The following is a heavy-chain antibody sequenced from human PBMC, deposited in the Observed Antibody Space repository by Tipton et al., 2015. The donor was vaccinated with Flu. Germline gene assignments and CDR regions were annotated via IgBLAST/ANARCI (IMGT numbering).Heavy chain of an antibody. CDR1: GGSINSHY. CDR3: AKGRGAASSSGVFDS. D-gene: IGHD6-6*01. J-gene: IGHJ4*02. CDR2: VYTSGNT. V-gene: IGHV4-4*07. Sequence: LRLSCTVSGGSINSHYWSWIRQPAGKGLEWIGRVYTSGNTIYNPSLKSRVTMSLDASKNQFSLSLTSVTAADSAVYFCAKGRGAASSSGVFDSWGRGTLVTVSS.